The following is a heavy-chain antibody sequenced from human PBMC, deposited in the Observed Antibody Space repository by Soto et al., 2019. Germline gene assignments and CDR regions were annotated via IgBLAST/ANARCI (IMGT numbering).Heavy chain of an antibody. CDR1: HGSISSGDYF. CDR3: ASVVVGATRQTGSDH. J-gene: IGHJ4*02. Sequence: SETLSLTCPVSHGSISSGDYFWGWIRHPPGKGLEFIGSIHSSGGTYYSPSLKSRVSISIDKSKNHFPLKLTSVTAGDTAVYFCASVVVGATRQTGSDHWGQGTLVTVSS. V-gene: IGHV4-39*02. CDR2: IHSSGGT. D-gene: IGHD2-15*01.